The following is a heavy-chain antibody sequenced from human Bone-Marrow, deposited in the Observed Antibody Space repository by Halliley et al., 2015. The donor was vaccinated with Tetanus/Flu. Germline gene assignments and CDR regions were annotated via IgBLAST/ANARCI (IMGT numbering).Heavy chain of an antibody. CDR2: MNPKTGET. J-gene: IGHJ6*02. CDR3: ARDRGVGGMDV. Sequence: LDWMGWMNPKTGETKYAQRFRGWVTMTRDTSMRTVYMELRSLKSDDTAVYYCARDRGVGGMDVWGQGTTVTVSS. V-gene: IGHV1-2*04.